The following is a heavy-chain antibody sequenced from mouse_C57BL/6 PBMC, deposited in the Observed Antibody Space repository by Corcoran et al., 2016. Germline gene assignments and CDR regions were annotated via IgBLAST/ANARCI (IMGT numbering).Heavy chain of an antibody. D-gene: IGHD2-2*01. CDR2: IFPGSGST. Sequence: QVQLQKSGPELVKPGTSVKISCKASGYTFTDYYINWVKQRPGQGLEWIGWIFPGSGSTYYNEKFKGKATLTVDKSSSTAYMLLSSLTSEYSAVYFCARSPYGYGAMDYWGQGTSVTVSS. V-gene: IGHV1-75*01. J-gene: IGHJ4*01. CDR3: ARSPYGYGAMDY. CDR1: GYTFTDYY.